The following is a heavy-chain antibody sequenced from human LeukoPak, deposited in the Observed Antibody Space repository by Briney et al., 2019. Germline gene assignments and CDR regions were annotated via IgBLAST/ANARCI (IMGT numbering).Heavy chain of an antibody. CDR1: GYTFTGYY. V-gene: IGHV1-2*02. D-gene: IGHD3-22*01. J-gene: IGHJ3*02. Sequence: ASVKVSCKASGYTFTGYYMHWVRQAPGQGLEWMGWINPNSGGTNYAQKFQGRVTMTRDTFISTAYMELSRLRSDDTAVYYCARGRSIVYYYDSSGPHDAFDIWGQGTMVTVSS. CDR3: ARGRSIVYYYDSSGPHDAFDI. CDR2: INPNSGGT.